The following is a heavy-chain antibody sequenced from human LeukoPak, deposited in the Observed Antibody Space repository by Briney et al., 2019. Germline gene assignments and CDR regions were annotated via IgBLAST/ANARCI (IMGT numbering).Heavy chain of an antibody. CDR3: AKDSDYDSSGYYYVGFDY. CDR2: ISGSGGST. D-gene: IGHD3-22*01. Sequence: GGSLRLSCAASGFTFSSYAMSWVRQAPGKGLEWVSAISGSGGSTYYADSVRGRFTISRDNSKNTLYLQMNSLRAEDTAVYYCAKDSDYDSSGYYYVGFDYWGQGTLVTVSS. J-gene: IGHJ4*02. V-gene: IGHV3-23*01. CDR1: GFTFSSYA.